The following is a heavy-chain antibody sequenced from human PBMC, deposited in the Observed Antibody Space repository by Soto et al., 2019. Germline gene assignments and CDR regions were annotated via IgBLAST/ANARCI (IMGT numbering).Heavy chain of an antibody. J-gene: IGHJ3*01. CDR2: ISYNGNNK. V-gene: IGHV3-30*18. Sequence: QIQLVESGGGVVQPGTSQKLSCTASGFALSSYGMHWVRQAPGKGLEWVSVISYNGNNKYYADSVRGRFTISRDNSRSTLYLQMDSLRPEDTAVYYCAKDRVHLAVAAITGGGDFDKWGQGTTVTVSS. D-gene: IGHD6-19*01. CDR3: AKDRVHLAVAAITGGGDFDK. CDR1: GFALSSYG.